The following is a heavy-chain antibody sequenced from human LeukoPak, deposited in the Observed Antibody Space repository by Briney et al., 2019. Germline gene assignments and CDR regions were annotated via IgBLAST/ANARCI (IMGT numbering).Heavy chain of an antibody. D-gene: IGHD3-16*01. V-gene: IGHV1-2*02. CDR3: APTAEAYTSCCKV. CDR1: GYKFTDDY. Sequence: ASVKVSCKASGYKFTDDYTHWVRQAPGQGLEFMGWINPDSGFTNYAQKFKGRVTMTRDTSISPAYLEVRSLTSDDTAVYYCAPTAEAYTSCCKVWGQGTLVTVSS. J-gene: IGHJ4*02. CDR2: INPDSGFT.